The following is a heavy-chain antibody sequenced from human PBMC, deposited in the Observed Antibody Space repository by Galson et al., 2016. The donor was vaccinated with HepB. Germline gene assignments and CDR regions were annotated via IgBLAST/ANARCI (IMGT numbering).Heavy chain of an antibody. D-gene: IGHD3-3*01. J-gene: IGHJ6*02. CDR3: GRSGYNGGYYGMDV. V-gene: IGHV3-48*01. CDR2: ISSSSSII. Sequence: SLRLSCAASGFTFTNYSVNWVRQAPGKGLEWVSYISSSSSIIYYADSVKGRFTISRDNAKNSLYLQMKSLRAEDTAVYYCGRSGYNGGYYGMDVWGQGTTVTVSS. CDR1: GFTFTNYS.